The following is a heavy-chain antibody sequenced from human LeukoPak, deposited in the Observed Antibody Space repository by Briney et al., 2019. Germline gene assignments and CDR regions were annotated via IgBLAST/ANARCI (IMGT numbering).Heavy chain of an antibody. CDR2: ISGSGGST. CDR3: AKGRIAAAGNFDY. Sequence: GGSLRLSCAASGFTFSKAWMSWVRQAPGKGLEWVSAISGSGGSTYYADSVKGRFTISRDNSKNTLYLQMNSLRAEDTAVYYCAKGRIAAAGNFDYWGQGTLVTVSS. CDR1: GFTFSKAW. D-gene: IGHD6-13*01. V-gene: IGHV3-23*01. J-gene: IGHJ4*02.